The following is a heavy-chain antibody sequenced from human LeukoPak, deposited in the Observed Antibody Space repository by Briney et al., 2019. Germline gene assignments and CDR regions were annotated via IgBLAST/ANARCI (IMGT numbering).Heavy chain of an antibody. J-gene: IGHJ4*02. CDR1: GFALRNFA. D-gene: IGHD2-21*01. Sequence: GGPLRLSCAASGFALRNFAMSWVRQAPGKGLEWVSGIGGGGDNTFSADSVKGRFTISRDNVKNTLYLQMNSLRVEDTAVYYCAKMAGLTYEKYYFDYWGQGTQVTVSS. CDR2: IGGGGDNT. V-gene: IGHV3-23*01. CDR3: AKMAGLTYEKYYFDY.